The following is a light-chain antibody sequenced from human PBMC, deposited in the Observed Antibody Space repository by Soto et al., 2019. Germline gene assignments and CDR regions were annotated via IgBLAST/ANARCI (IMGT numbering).Light chain of an antibody. J-gene: IGKJ1*01. Sequence: EIVMTQSPATLSVSPGERATLSCRASQSVSSDLAWYQQKPGQAPSLLIYGASTRATAFPARFSGSGFGTEFTLTISSLQSEDFAVYYCQQYNNWPQTFGQGTTVENK. CDR1: QSVSSD. CDR3: QQYNNWPQT. CDR2: GAS. V-gene: IGKV3-15*01.